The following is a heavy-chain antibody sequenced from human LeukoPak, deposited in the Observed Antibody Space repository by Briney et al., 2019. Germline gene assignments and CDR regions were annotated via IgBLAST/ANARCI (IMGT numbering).Heavy chain of an antibody. Sequence: ASVKVSCKASGYTFTGYYMHWVRQAPGQGLEWMGWINPNSGGTNYAQKFQGRVTMTRDTSISTAYMELSRLRSDDTAVYYGAGTTLGSYYYGMDVWGQGTTVTVSS. J-gene: IGHJ6*02. V-gene: IGHV1-2*02. CDR1: GYTFTGYY. CDR2: INPNSGGT. D-gene: IGHD1-7*01. CDR3: AGTTLGSYYYGMDV.